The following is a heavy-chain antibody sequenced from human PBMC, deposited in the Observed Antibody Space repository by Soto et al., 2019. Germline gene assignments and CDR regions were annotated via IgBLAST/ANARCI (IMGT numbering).Heavy chain of an antibody. D-gene: IGHD2-2*01. CDR3: ARGGPPDIVVVPAAPTYYFDY. J-gene: IGHJ4*02. CDR2: IYHSGST. Sequence: QVQLQESGPGLVKPSGTLSLTCAVSGGSISSSNWWSWVRQPPGKGLEWIGEIYHSGSTNYNPSLKSRVTISVDQSKNQFSLKLSSVTAADTAVYYCARGGPPDIVVVPAAPTYYFDYWGQGTLVTVSS. CDR1: GGSISSSNW. V-gene: IGHV4-4*02.